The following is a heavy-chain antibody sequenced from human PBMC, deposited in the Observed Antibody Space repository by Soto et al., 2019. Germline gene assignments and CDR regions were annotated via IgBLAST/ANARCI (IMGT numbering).Heavy chain of an antibody. CDR2: IIPIFGTA. V-gene: IGHV1-69*01. J-gene: IGHJ3*02. D-gene: IGHD1-26*01. CDR3: ARAPGYSGSYPPGGAFDI. Sequence: QVQLVQSGAEVKKPGFSVKVSCKASGGTFSSYAISWVRQAPGQGLEWMGGIIPIFGTANYAQKFQGRVTITADESTSTAYMELSSLRSKDTAVYYCARAPGYSGSYPPGGAFDIWGQETMVTVSS. CDR1: GGTFSSYA.